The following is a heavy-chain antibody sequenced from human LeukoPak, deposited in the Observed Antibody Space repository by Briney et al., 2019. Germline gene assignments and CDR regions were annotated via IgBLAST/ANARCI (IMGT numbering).Heavy chain of an antibody. CDR3: ARRAAYCGGDCIGGWFDP. D-gene: IGHD2-21*02. CDR2: IIPIFGTA. J-gene: IGHJ5*02. V-gene: IGHV1-69*05. Sequence: SVKVSCKASGGTFSSYAIRWVRQAPGQGLEWMGRIIPIFGTANYEQKLQGRVTITTDESTSTAYMQLSSLRSEDTAAYYCARRAAYCGGDCIGGWFDPWGQGTLVTVSS. CDR1: GGTFSSYA.